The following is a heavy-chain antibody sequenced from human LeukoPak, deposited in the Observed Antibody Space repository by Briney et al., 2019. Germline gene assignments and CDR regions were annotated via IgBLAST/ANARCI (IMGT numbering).Heavy chain of an antibody. Sequence: GASVKVSCKASGYTFTGYYMHWVRLAPGQGLEWMGWINPNSGGTNNAQKFQGRFTMTRDTSISTAYMEVSRLRSDDTAVYYCAREKVHQYGSGSYYDMDVWGQGTTVTVSS. CDR2: INPNSGGT. J-gene: IGHJ6*02. CDR3: AREKVHQYGSGSYYDMDV. D-gene: IGHD3-10*01. V-gene: IGHV1-2*02. CDR1: GYTFTGYY.